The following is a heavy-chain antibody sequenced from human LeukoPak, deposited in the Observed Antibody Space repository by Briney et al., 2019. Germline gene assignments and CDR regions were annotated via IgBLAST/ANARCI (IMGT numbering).Heavy chain of an antibody. CDR2: ISSGSSAI. V-gene: IGHV3-21*01. CDR3: ARGHTAVTRHFDF. CDR1: GFTFTTYS. Sequence: GGSLRLSCEASGFTFTTYSMTWVRQASGKGLEWVSIISSGSSAIFSADALKGRFTISRDDAKNLLYLDMNSLRAEDTAVYYCARGHTAVTRHFDFWGQGTLVTVSS. D-gene: IGHD4-17*01. J-gene: IGHJ4*02.